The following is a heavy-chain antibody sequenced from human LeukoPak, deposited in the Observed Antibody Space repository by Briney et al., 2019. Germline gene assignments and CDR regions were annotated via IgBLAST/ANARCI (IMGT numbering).Heavy chain of an antibody. Sequence: SETLSLTCTVSGGSISSYYWSWIRQPPGKGLEWIGYIYYSGSTNYNPSLKSRVTISVDTSKNQFSLKLSSVTAADTAVYYCARWHYDYVWGSYRFYFDYWGQGTLVTVSS. V-gene: IGHV4-59*01. J-gene: IGHJ4*02. CDR2: IYYSGST. D-gene: IGHD3-16*02. CDR1: GGSISSYY. CDR3: ARWHYDYVWGSYRFYFDY.